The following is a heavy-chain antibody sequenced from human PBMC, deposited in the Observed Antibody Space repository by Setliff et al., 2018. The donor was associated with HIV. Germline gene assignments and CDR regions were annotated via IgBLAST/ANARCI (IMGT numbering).Heavy chain of an antibody. J-gene: IGHJ6*03. V-gene: IGHV7-4-1*01. CDR2: INTNTGNP. Sequence: ASVKVSCKASGYSLTSYSINWVRQAPGQGLEWMGYINTNTGNPTYAQGFTGRFVFSVDTPVSTAYLQIFSLKAEGTAVYYCTRDHTPPPNYDSWSGQIDLRNIFYYMDVWGTGSPVTVSS. D-gene: IGHD3-3*01. CDR3: TRDHTPPPNYDSWSGQIDLRNIFYYMDV. CDR1: GYSLTSYS.